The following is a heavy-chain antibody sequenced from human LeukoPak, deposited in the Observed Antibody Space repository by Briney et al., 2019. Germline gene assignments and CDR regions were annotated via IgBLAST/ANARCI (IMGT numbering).Heavy chain of an antibody. V-gene: IGHV1-46*01. CDR2: INPSGGST. CDR1: GYTFTSYY. D-gene: IGHD2-2*01. Sequence: GASVKVSCKASGYTFTSYYMHWVRQAPGQGLEWMGIINPSGGSTSYAQKFQGRVTMTRDTSTGTVYMELSSLRSEDTAVYYCAREDIDCSSTSCYYNGIDYWGQGTLVTVSS. J-gene: IGHJ4*02. CDR3: AREDIDCSSTSCYYNGIDY.